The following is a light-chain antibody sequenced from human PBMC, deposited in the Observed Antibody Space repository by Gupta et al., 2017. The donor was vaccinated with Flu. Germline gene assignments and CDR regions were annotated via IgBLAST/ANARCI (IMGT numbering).Light chain of an antibody. CDR1: SSNIGAGLD. CDR3: QSYDSSLRGYV. J-gene: IGLJ1*01. CDR2: DNN. V-gene: IGLV1-40*01. Sequence: QSVLTQPPPVSGAPGQRVTISCTGTSSNIGAGLDVPWYQQLPGTAPKLLIYDNNYRPSGVPDRFSASKSATSASLVIAGLQAEDEADYYCQSYDSSLRGYVFGTGTEVTVL.